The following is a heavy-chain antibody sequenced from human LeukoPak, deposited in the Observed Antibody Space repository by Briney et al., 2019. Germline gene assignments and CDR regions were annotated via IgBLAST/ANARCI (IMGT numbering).Heavy chain of an antibody. Sequence: GGSLRLSCTASGFLLSNYGMHWVRQAPGKGLEYVSAIGSNGANTYYANSVWGRFTISRDTSKNTLYLQMGSLRAEDMAVYFCARWSGAYDCWGQGALVTVSS. J-gene: IGHJ4*02. CDR2: IGSNGANT. D-gene: IGHD2-21*01. CDR3: ARWSGAYDC. CDR1: GFLLSNYG. V-gene: IGHV3-64*01.